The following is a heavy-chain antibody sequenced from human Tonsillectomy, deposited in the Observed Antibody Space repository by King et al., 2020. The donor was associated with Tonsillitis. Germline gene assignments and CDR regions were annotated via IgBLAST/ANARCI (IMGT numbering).Heavy chain of an antibody. D-gene: IGHD2-2*01. J-gene: IGHJ4*02. CDR2: ITHDGRT. V-gene: IGHV4-34*01. CDR1: DGSFIGYY. Sequence: VQLQQWGAGLLKPSETLSLTCTVYDGSFIGYYWTWIAQSPGKGLEWIEKITHDGRTTYNPSLMSRVTISIDTSKNHFSLKLSSVTAADTATYYCARGFSLIYWGQGTLVPVSS. CDR3: ARGFSLIY.